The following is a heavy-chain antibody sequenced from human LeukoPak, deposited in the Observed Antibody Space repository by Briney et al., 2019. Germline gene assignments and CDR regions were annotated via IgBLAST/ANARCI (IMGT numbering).Heavy chain of an antibody. CDR1: GFTFSSYG. CDR2: ISYDGSNK. Sequence: PGRSLRLSCAASGFTFSSYGMHWVRQAPGKGLEWVAVISYDGSNKYYADSVKGRFTISRDNSKNTLYLQMNSLRAEDTAVYYCAKEIGYCSGGSCLPLRWEGSYYYGMDVWGQGTTVTVSS. CDR3: AKEIGYCSGGSCLPLRWEGSYYYGMDV. D-gene: IGHD2-15*01. J-gene: IGHJ6*02. V-gene: IGHV3-30*18.